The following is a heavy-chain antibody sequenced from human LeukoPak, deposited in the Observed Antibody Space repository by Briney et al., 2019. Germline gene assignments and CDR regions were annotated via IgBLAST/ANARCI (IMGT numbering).Heavy chain of an antibody. CDR3: ARDWAYYDFWSVEVSFGFDY. CDR2: ISYDGSNK. J-gene: IGHJ4*02. D-gene: IGHD3-3*01. CDR1: GFTVSSYA. Sequence: GGSLRLSCAASGFTVSSYAMHWVRQAPGKGLEWVAVISYDGSNKYYADSVKGRFTISRDNSKNTLYLQMNSLRAEDTAVYYCARDWAYYDFWSVEVSFGFDYWGQGTLVTVSS. V-gene: IGHV3-30*04.